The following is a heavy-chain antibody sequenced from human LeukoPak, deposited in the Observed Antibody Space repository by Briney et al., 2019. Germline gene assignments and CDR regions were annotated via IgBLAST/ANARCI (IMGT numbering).Heavy chain of an antibody. D-gene: IGHD3-22*01. CDR3: AKDHDSSGYYNWFDP. CDR1: GFTFSSYS. Sequence: PGGSLRLSCAASGFTFSSYSMNWVRQAPGKGLEWVSSISSSSSYIYYADSVKGRFTISRDNSKNTLYLQMNSLRAEDTAVYYCAKDHDSSGYYNWFDPWGQGTLVTVSS. J-gene: IGHJ5*02. CDR2: ISSSSSYI. V-gene: IGHV3-21*04.